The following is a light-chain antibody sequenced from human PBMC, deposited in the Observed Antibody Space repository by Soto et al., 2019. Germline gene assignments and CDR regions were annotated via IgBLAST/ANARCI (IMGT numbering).Light chain of an antibody. CDR2: GAS. CDR1: QSITNNY. V-gene: IGKV3-20*01. Sequence: TQSPATLSSSFLDIVTITCRASQSITNNYLAWYQQKPGRAHRLLIYGASSRATGIPDRFSGSGSGTDFTLTISRLETEDFAMYYCQQYGYLVTFGGGTKVDI. CDR3: QQYGYLVT. J-gene: IGKJ4*01.